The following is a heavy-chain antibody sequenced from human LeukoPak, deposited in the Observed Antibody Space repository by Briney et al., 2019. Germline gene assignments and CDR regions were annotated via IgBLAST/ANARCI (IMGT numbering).Heavy chain of an antibody. CDR1: GYTFTGYY. J-gene: IGHJ6*02. CDR3: ARDIVVVVAATLALPYYGMDV. D-gene: IGHD2-15*01. CDR2: INPNSGGT. V-gene: IGHV1-2*02. Sequence: ASVKVSCKASGYTFTGYYTHWVRQAPGQGLEWMGWINPNSGGTNYAQKFQGRVTMTRDTSISTAYMELSRLRSDDTAVYYCARDIVVVVAATLALPYYGMDVWGQGTTVTVSS.